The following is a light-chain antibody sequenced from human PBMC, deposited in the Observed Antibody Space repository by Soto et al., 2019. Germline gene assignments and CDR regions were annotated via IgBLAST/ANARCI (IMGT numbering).Light chain of an antibody. J-gene: IGKJ1*01. V-gene: IGKV3-15*01. CDR2: GAS. Sequence: EIVMTQSPATLSVSPGERATLSCRASQSVSSNLAWYQQKPGQAPRLLIHGASTMATGIPARFSGSGSGTDVTLTVSSLQSEDFAVYYCQQYNNWPLTFGKGTNVEIK. CDR1: QSVSSN. CDR3: QQYNNWPLT.